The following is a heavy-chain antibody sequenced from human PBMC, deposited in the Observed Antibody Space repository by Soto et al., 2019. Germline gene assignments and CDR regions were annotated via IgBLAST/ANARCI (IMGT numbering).Heavy chain of an antibody. CDR1: GYEFTNYW. J-gene: IGHJ4*01. CDR2: IDPSDSYT. D-gene: IGHD5-12*01. V-gene: IGHV5-10-1*01. CDR3: ARKAGDGYHINY. Sequence: GESLKISCEGSGYEFTNYWINWVRQMPGKGLEWMGRIDPSDSYTNYNPSFQGHVTFLVDKSLSTAYVQWSSLKASDTAMYFCARKAGDGYHINYWAHRTPATVSA.